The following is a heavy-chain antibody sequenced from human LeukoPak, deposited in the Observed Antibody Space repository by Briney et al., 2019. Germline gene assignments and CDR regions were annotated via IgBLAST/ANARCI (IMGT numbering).Heavy chain of an antibody. V-gene: IGHV1-2*02. CDR3: TRIGDGYPY. CDR1: GYIFTAYY. D-gene: IGHD5-24*01. CDR2: IKANSGDT. J-gene: IGHJ4*02. Sequence: ASVTVFCKASGYIFTAYYLHWVRQAPGQGLEWMGWIKANSGDTNYARKFQGRVTMTRDTSISTVYMELSRLTSDDTAVYYCTRIGDGYPYWGQGTLVTVSS.